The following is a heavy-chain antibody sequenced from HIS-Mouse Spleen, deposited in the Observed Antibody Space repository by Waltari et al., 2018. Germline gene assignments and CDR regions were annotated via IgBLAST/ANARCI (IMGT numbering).Heavy chain of an antibody. CDR1: GSTFSSYW. D-gene: IGHD4-17*01. V-gene: IGHV3-7*01. CDR2: IKQDGSEK. CDR3: AREPHYGGNSHFDY. Sequence: EVQLVESGGGLVQPGGSLRLSCAASGSTFSSYWMSWVRQAQGKGLEGGANIKQDGSEKYYVDSVKGRFTISRDNAKNSLYLQMNSLRAEDTAVYYCAREPHYGGNSHFDYWGQGTLVTVSS. J-gene: IGHJ4*02.